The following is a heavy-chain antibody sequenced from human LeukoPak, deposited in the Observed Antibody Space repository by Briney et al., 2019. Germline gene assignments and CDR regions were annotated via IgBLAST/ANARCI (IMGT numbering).Heavy chain of an antibody. CDR3: ARVGPGYSSSQYYFDY. CDR2: IIPIFGTA. D-gene: IGHD6-13*01. V-gene: IGHV1-69*05. CDR1: GGTFSSYA. Sequence: SVKVSCKASGGTFSSYAISWVRQAPGQGLEWMGGIIPIFGTANYAQRFQGRVTITTDESTSTAYMELSSLRSEDTAVYYCARVGPGYSSSQYYFDYWGQGTLVTVSS. J-gene: IGHJ4*02.